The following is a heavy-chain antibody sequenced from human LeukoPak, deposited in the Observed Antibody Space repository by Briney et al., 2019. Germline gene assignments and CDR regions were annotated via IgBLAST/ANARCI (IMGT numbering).Heavy chain of an antibody. CDR3: TTGITMIVVVVDY. V-gene: IGHV3-15*04. D-gene: IGHD3-22*01. CDR2: IESKTDGGTT. CDR1: IFILRNGW. J-gene: IGHJ4*02. Sequence: GVSLGLLRASWIFILRNGWMRWVRRAPGKGLEEVVRIESKTDGGTTDYAAPVKGRFTISRDDSKNTLYLQMNSLKTEDAAVYYCTTGITMIVVVVDYWGQGTLVTVSS.